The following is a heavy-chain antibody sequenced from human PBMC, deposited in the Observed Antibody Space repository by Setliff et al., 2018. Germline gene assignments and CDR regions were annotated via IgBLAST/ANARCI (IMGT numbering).Heavy chain of an antibody. D-gene: IGHD6-13*01. CDR2: IWYDGSYK. CDR3: AKDRAAAGILGVFDK. Sequence: HPGGSLRLSCAASGFTFSTYGMHWVRQASGKGLEWVALIWYDGSYKYFADSVRGRFTISRDNSRNTLSLQMNSLRAEDTAVYYCAKDRAAAGILGVFDKWGHGTMVTVSS. CDR1: GFTFSTYG. V-gene: IGHV3-30*02. J-gene: IGHJ3*02.